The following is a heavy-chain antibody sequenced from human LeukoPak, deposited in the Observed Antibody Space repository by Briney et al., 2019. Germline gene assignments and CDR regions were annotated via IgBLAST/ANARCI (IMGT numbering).Heavy chain of an antibody. CDR3: ARGPQTYYYDSSGHGFDY. CDR2: ISWNSGSI. V-gene: IGHV3-9*01. D-gene: IGHD3-22*01. Sequence: GGSLRLSCAASGFTFDDYAMHWVRQAPGKGLEWVSGISWNSGSIGYADSVKGRFTISRDNAKNSLYLQMNSLRAEDTAVYYCARGPQTYYYDSSGHGFDYWGQGTLVTVSS. J-gene: IGHJ4*02. CDR1: GFTFDDYA.